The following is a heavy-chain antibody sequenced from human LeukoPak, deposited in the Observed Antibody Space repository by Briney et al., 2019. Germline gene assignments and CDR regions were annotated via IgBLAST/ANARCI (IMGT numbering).Heavy chain of an antibody. CDR3: ARAPDDYGDFGNFDY. J-gene: IGHJ4*02. Sequence: PSETLSLTCTVSGGSISSGDYYWSWIRQPPGKGLEWIGYIYYSGSTYYNPSLKSRVTISVDTSKSQFSLKLSSVTAADTAVYYCARAPDDYGDFGNFDYWGQGTLVTVSS. V-gene: IGHV4-30-4*01. D-gene: IGHD4-17*01. CDR2: IYYSGST. CDR1: GGSISSGDYY.